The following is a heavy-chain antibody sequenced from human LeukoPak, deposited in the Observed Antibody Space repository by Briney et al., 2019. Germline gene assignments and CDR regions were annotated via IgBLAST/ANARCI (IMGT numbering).Heavy chain of an antibody. CDR2: ISSSASSI. CDR3: ARGPNSSGWIYYFDY. V-gene: IGHV3-48*03. CDR1: GFTFSHYE. D-gene: IGHD6-19*01. Sequence: GGSLRLSCAASGFTFSHYEMNWVRQAPGKGLEWLSYISSSASSIYYADSVEGRFTISRDNAKKSVYLQVNSLRAEDTAVYYCARGPNSSGWIYYFDYWGQGTLVTVSS. J-gene: IGHJ4*02.